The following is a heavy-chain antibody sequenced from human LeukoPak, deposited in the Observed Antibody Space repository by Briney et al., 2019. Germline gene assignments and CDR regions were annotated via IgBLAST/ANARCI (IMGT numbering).Heavy chain of an antibody. J-gene: IGHJ6*02. CDR1: GFTFSSYA. D-gene: IGHD5-18*01. CDR2: VSDSGGGT. V-gene: IGHV3-23*01. Sequence: GGSLRLSCVASGFTFSSYAMSWVRQAPGKGLEWVSTVSDSGGGTYYADSVKGRFTISRDNSKNTLYLQMNSLRAEDTAVYYCAKEEVTDGMDVWGQGTTVTVSS. CDR3: AKEEVTDGMDV.